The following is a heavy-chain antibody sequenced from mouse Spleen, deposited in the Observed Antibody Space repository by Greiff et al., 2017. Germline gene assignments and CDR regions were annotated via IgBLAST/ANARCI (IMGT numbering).Heavy chain of an antibody. CDR1: GFTFSSYA. D-gene: IGHD1-1*01. Sequence: EVQLVESGGGLVKLGGSLKLSCAASGFTFSSYAMSWVRQTPEKRLEWVATISSGGGNTYYPDSVKGRFTISRDNAKNTLYLQMSSLKSEDTAMYYCARQYGSSYFFDYWGQGTTLTVSS. CDR2: ISSGGGNT. V-gene: IGHV5-9-3*01. CDR3: ARQYGSSYFFDY. J-gene: IGHJ2*01.